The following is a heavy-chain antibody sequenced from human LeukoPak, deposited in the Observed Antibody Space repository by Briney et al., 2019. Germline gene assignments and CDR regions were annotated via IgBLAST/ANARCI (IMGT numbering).Heavy chain of an antibody. Sequence: GGSLRLSCAAYGFTFSDYYMSWVRQTPGKGLEWVAATSSSDAGTYHADSVRGRFTISRDNSKNTLYLQMNSLRAEDAAVYFCAKAPVTSCRGAYCYPFDSWGQGTLVTVSS. CDR2: TSSSDAGT. J-gene: IGHJ4*02. D-gene: IGHD2-21*01. CDR1: GFTFSDYY. CDR3: AKAPVTSCRGAYCYPFDS. V-gene: IGHV3-23*01.